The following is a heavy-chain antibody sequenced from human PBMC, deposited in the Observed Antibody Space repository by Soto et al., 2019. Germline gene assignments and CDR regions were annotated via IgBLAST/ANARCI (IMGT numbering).Heavy chain of an antibody. J-gene: IGHJ2*01. CDR2: ISYDGSNK. D-gene: IGHD2-15*01. Sequence: GGSLRLSCAASGFTFSSYAMHWVRQAPGKGLEWVAVISYDGSNKCYADSVKGRFTISRDNSKNTLYLQMNSLRAEDTAVYYCARGTGYCSGGSCYLPGLPYWYFDLWGRGTLVTVSS. CDR1: GFTFSSYA. V-gene: IGHV3-30-3*01. CDR3: ARGTGYCSGGSCYLPGLPYWYFDL.